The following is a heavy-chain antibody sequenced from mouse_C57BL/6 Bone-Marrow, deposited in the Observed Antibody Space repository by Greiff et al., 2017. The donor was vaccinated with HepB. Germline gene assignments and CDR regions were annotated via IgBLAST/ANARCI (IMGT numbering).Heavy chain of an antibody. Sequence: QVQLKESGAELVKPGASVKISCKASGYAFSSYWMNWVKQRPGKGLEWIGQIYPGDGDTNYNGKFKGKATLTADKSSSTAYMQLSSLTSEDSAVYFCARSWQLGFDYWGQGTTLTVSS. CDR2: IYPGDGDT. D-gene: IGHD4-1*02. CDR3: ARSWQLGFDY. CDR1: GYAFSSYW. J-gene: IGHJ2*01. V-gene: IGHV1-80*01.